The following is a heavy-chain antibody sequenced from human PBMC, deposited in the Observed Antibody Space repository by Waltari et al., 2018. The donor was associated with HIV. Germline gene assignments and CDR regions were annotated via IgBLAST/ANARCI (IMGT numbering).Heavy chain of an antibody. V-gene: IGHV4-31*03. J-gene: IGHJ3*02. CDR1: GCPISSCVSS. Sequence: VQLQESAPGLGKPAQTLSLTCPVSGCPISSCVSSCRWTRQHPGKGLEWIGYIYYSGSTYYNPSLKSRVTISVDTSKNQFSLKLSSVTAADTAVYYCARDLWGSYADAFDIWGQGTMVTVSS. CDR2: IYYSGST. D-gene: IGHD3-16*01. CDR3: ARDLWGSYADAFDI.